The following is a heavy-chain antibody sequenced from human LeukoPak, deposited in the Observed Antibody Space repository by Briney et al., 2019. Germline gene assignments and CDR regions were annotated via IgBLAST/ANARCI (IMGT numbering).Heavy chain of an antibody. CDR1: GYTFTSYG. CDR3: ARGVVGATGGDDY. CDR2: INPNSGST. Sequence: ASVKVSCKASGYTFTSYGISWVRQAPGQGLEWMGRINPNSGSTNYAQKFQGRVTMTRDTSISTAYMELSRLRSDDTAVYYCARGVVGATGGDDYWGQGTLVTVSS. J-gene: IGHJ4*02. D-gene: IGHD1-26*01. V-gene: IGHV1-2*06.